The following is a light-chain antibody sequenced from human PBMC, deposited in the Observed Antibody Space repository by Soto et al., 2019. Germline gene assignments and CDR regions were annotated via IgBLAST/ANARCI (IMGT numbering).Light chain of an antibody. V-gene: IGKV3-20*01. CDR3: QQYGTSPREYI. CDR2: NAL. CDR1: QRVSSCY. J-gene: IGKJ2*01. Sequence: EIVLTQSPGTLSFSPGERATLSCRASQRVSSCYLARYQQTPGQTTRLLIYNALRRSTGIPYRLSGSASGTNFTPTNSRLETEDFAVYYCQQYGTSPREYIFVQVTPLEIK.